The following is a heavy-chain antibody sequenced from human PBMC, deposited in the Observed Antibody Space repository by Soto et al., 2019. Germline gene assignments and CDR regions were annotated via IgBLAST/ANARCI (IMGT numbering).Heavy chain of an antibody. CDR1: GFTLSGYA. CDR2: ISSSSSNI. D-gene: IGHD2-15*01. J-gene: IGHJ5*02. Sequence: EVQLVASGGGLVQPGGSLRLSCVASGFTLSGYAMNWVRQAPGKGLEWVSYISSSSSNIQYAGSVKGRFTISRDNAKNSLHLQINSLRDEDTAVYYCARDCSLGSRYCRWFDPWGQGTLVTVSS. CDR3: ARDCSLGSRYCRWFDP. V-gene: IGHV3-48*02.